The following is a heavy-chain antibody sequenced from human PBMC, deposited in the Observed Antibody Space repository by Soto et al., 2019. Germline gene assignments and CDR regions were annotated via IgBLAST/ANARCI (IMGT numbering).Heavy chain of an antibody. D-gene: IGHD2-2*01. J-gene: IGHJ3*02. CDR2: ISSSSSYI. V-gene: IGHV3-21*01. CDR1: GFTFSSYS. CDR3: ARVVVVVPAAKGQGAFDI. Sequence: EVQLVESGGGLVKPGGSLRLSCAASGFTFSSYSMNWVRQAPGKGLEGVSSISSSSSYIYYADSVKGRFTISRDNAKNSLYLQMNSLRAEDTAGYYCARVVVVVPAAKGQGAFDIWGQGTMVTVSS.